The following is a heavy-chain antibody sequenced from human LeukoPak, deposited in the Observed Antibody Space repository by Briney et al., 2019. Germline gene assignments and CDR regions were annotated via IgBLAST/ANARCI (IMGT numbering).Heavy chain of an antibody. Sequence: GGSLRLSCAASGFIFSSYGMHWVRQAPGKGREWVAVIWSDASNTYYVDSVKGRFTISRDNSKNTLYLQMNSLRAEDTAVYYCARTYNIRYFDTWGQGTLVTVSS. CDR2: IWSDASNT. CDR3: ARTYNIRYFDT. D-gene: IGHD3-9*01. J-gene: IGHJ4*02. CDR1: GFIFSSYG. V-gene: IGHV3-33*01.